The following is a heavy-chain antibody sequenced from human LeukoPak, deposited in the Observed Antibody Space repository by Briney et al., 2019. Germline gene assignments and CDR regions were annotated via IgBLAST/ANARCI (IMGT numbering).Heavy chain of an antibody. V-gene: IGHV4-39*07. CDR3: ASISSGRDM. D-gene: IGHD6-19*01. J-gene: IGHJ4*02. CDR1: GGSISSSSYY. Sequence: PSETLSLTCTVSGGSISSSSYYWSWIRQPPGKGLEWIGEINHSGSTNYNPSLKSRVTISVDTSKNQFSLKLSSVTAADTAVYYCASISSGRDMWSQGTLVTVSS. CDR2: INHSGST.